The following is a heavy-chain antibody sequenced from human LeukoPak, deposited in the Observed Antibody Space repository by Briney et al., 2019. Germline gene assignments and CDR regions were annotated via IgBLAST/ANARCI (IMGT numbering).Heavy chain of an antibody. CDR3: AKKPSIAARPNYFDC. CDR2: ISGSGGST. V-gene: IGHV3-23*01. Sequence: QSGGSLRLSCAASGFTFSSYAMSGVRQAPGKGLEWVSAISGSGGSTYYADSVKGRFTISRDNSKNTLYLQMNSLRAEDTAVYYCAKKPSIAARPNYFDCWGQGTLVTVSS. D-gene: IGHD6-6*01. CDR1: GFTFSSYA. J-gene: IGHJ4*02.